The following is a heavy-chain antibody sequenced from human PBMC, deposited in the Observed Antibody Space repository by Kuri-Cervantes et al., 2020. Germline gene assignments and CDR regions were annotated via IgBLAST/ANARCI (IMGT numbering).Heavy chain of an antibody. CDR2: FTSSATSI. J-gene: IGHJ6*04. D-gene: IGHD2-8*01. CDR1: GFTFSSYA. Sequence: GGSLRLSCAASGFTFSSYAMSWVRQAPGKGLEWVSIFTSSATSIYYADSVKGRFTISRDNAKNSLYLQMNSLRAEDTAVYYCARVLYLDVWGKGTTVTVSS. V-gene: IGHV3-48*03. CDR3: ARVLYLDV.